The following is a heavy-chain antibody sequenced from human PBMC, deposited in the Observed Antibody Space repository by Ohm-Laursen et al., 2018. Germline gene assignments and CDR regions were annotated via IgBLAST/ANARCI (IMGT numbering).Heavy chain of an antibody. CDR1: GYTFTNYG. CDR3: ARAPGEVHTPETFYYSY. D-gene: IGHD3-16*01. CDR2: ISAYNGNT. J-gene: IGHJ4*02. Sequence: ASVKVSCKASGYTFTNYGISWVRQAPGQGLEWMGWISAYNGNTHYAQKLQGRVTMTTDTSTSTAYMELSSLRSEDTAVYYCARAPGEVHTPETFYYSYWGQGTLVTVSS. V-gene: IGHV1-18*01.